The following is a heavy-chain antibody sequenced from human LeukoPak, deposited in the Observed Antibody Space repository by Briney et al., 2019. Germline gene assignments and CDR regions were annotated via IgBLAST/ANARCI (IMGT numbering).Heavy chain of an antibody. CDR3: AKEYCSGGSCYRGAFDI. D-gene: IGHD2-15*01. CDR2: ISWNSGSI. Sequence: QTGGSLRLSCAASGFTFDDYAMHWVRQAPGKGLEWVSGISWNSGSIGYADSVKGRFTISRDNAKNSLYLQMNSLRAEDMALYYCAKEYCSGGSCYRGAFDIWGQGTMVTVSS. V-gene: IGHV3-9*03. CDR1: GFTFDDYA. J-gene: IGHJ3*02.